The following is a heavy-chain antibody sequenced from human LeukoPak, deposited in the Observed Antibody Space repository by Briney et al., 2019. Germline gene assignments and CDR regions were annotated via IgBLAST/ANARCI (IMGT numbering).Heavy chain of an antibody. CDR3: ARVDSSGLATNNWFDP. D-gene: IGHD6-19*01. CDR1: GGSISSSNW. Sequence: SGTLSLTCAVSGGSISSSNWWSWVRQPPGKGLERIGEIYHSGSTNYNPSLKSRVTISVDKSKNQFSLKLSSVTAADTAVYYCARVDSSGLATNNWFDPWGQGTLVTVSS. J-gene: IGHJ5*02. CDR2: IYHSGST. V-gene: IGHV4-4*02.